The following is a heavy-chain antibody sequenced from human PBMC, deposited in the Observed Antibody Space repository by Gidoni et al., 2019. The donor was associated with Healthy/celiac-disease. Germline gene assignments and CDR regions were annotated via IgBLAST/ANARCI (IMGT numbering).Heavy chain of an antibody. CDR2: TRNKANSYTT. Sequence: EVQLVESGGGLVQPGGSLRLSCAASGFTFSDHYMDWVRQAPGKGLEWVGRTRNKANSYTTEYAASVKGRFTISRDDSKNSLYLQMNSLKTEDTAVYYCAREVSWYFWENWFDPWGQGTLVTVSS. CDR1: GFTFSDHY. V-gene: IGHV3-72*01. CDR3: AREVSWYFWENWFDP. D-gene: IGHD6-13*01. J-gene: IGHJ5*02.